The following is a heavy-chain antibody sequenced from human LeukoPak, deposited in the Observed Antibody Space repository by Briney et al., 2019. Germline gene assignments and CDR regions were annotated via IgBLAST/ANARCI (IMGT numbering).Heavy chain of an antibody. J-gene: IGHJ6*03. CDR2: IKEDGSEK. CDR1: GFNLNSRW. Sequence: GGSLRLSCVASGFNLNSRWMDWVRQAPGKGLEWVANIKEDGSEKNYADSVKGRFTISRDNAKNSLYLQMNSLRAEDTAVYYCAKGYSSSSSYYYYYMDVWGKGTTVTVSS. CDR3: AKGYSSSSSYYYYYMDV. V-gene: IGHV3-7*01. D-gene: IGHD6-6*01.